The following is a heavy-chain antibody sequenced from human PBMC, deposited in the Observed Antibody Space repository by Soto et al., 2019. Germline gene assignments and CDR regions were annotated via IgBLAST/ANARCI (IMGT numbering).Heavy chain of an antibody. D-gene: IGHD3-10*01. J-gene: IGHJ5*02. CDR1: GGSISSSSYY. CDR2: IYYSGST. CDR3: ARHAGSGSYYNGAGNWFDP. Sequence: SETLSLTCTVSGGSISSSSYYWGWIRQPPGKGLEWIGSIYYSGSTYYNPSLKSRVTISVDTSKNQFSLKLSSVTAADTAVYYCARHAGSGSYYNGAGNWFDPWGQGTLVTVSS. V-gene: IGHV4-39*01.